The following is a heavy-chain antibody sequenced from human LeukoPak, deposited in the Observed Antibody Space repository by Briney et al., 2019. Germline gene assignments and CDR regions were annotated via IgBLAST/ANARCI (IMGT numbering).Heavy chain of an antibody. CDR3: ARHDAYSSSWYQGYNWFDP. Sequence: GASLQISCKDSGYSFTKYWIGWVRQLPGKGLEWMGIIYPGDSDPRYSPSFQGQVTISADKSISTAYLQWSSLKASDTAMYYCARHDAYSSSWYQGYNWFDPWGQGTLVTVSS. V-gene: IGHV5-51*01. J-gene: IGHJ5*02. D-gene: IGHD6-13*01. CDR2: IYPGDSDP. CDR1: GYSFTKYW.